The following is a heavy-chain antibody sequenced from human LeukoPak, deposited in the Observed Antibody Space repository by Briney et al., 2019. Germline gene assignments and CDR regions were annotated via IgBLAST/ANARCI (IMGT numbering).Heavy chain of an antibody. V-gene: IGHV3-7*03. J-gene: IGHJ4*02. CDR3: GRAMKD. CDR2: VYQDTSER. Sequence: GGSLRLSCAASGFVFSDYWMHWVRQAPGKGLEWVANVYQDTSERYYVDSVKGRFTISRDNAKNSLYLQMNSLRAEDTAVYYCGRAMKDWGQGILVTVSS. CDR1: GFVFSDYW.